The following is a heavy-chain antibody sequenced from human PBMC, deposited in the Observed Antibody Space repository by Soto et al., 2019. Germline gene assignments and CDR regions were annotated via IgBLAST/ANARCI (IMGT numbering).Heavy chain of an antibody. CDR3: AGGPPRSGFAF. V-gene: IGHV1-8*01. CDR1: GYTFTSND. D-gene: IGHD3-10*01. Sequence: QVQLVQSGAEVKKPGASVKVSCKGSGYTFTSNDINWVRQATGQGFEWMGWMSPKSGDTGYSQKLPSXXTXTXATPRSAAYMELSSGASEDTAVYYWAGGPPRSGFAFWGQGTLVTVSS. CDR2: MSPKSGDT. J-gene: IGHJ4*02.